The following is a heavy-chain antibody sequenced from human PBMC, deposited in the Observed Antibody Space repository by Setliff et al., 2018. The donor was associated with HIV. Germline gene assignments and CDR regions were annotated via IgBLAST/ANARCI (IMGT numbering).Heavy chain of an antibody. CDR3: ARTGYAFDV. CDR2: VHASWVT. V-gene: IGHV4-61*09. J-gene: IGHJ3*01. Sequence: SETLSLTCTVSGASINSESDYWTWIRQPAGKGLGWIGHVHASWVTYYNPSLKSRVTISQDTYKNQFSLRLNSVTATDTAVYYCARTGYAFDVWGLGTMVTVSS. CDR1: GASINSESDY.